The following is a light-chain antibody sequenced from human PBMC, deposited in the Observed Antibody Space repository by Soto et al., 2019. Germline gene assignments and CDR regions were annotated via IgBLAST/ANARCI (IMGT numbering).Light chain of an antibody. CDR1: QSVSSSY. J-gene: IGKJ1*01. V-gene: IGKV3-20*01. CDR3: QQYGSSPQT. CDR2: GAS. Sequence: EIVLTQSPGTLSLSPGERATLSCRASQSVSSSYVAWYQQKPGQAPRLLIYGASSRATGIPDRFSGSGSGTDFTLTISRLEPADFAVYYCQQYGSSPQTFGQGTKVEI.